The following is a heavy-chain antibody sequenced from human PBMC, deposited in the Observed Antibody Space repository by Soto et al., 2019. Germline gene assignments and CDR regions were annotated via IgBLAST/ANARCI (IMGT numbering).Heavy chain of an antibody. D-gene: IGHD7-27*01. J-gene: IGHJ4*02. V-gene: IGHV1-18*01. CDR3: ARVAPNHPPYY. Sequence: ASVKVSCKASGYTLTSYGISWVRQAPGQGLEWMGWISAYNGDTIYAQNLQGRVTMTTDTSTSTAYMELRSLRSDDTAVYYCARVAPNHPPYYWGQGTLVTVSS. CDR2: ISAYNGDT. CDR1: GYTLTSYG.